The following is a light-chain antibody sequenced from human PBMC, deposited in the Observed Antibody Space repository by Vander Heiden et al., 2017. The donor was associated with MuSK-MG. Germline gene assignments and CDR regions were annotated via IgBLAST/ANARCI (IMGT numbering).Light chain of an antibody. CDR1: QSLLHSNGYNY. CDR2: LGS. V-gene: IGKV2-28*01. J-gene: IGKJ5*01. CDR3: MQAVQTPIT. Sequence: IVMTQSPLSLPVTHGEPASISCRASQSLLHSNGYNYFDWYLQKPGQSPQLLIYLGSNRDSGVPDRFSGSGSGTDFTLKISRVEAEDVGVYYCMQAVQTPITFGQGTRLEIK.